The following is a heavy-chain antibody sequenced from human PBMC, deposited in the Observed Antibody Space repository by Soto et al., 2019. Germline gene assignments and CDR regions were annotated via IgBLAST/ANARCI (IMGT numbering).Heavy chain of an antibody. D-gene: IGHD6-19*01. CDR1: GESISNFY. V-gene: IGHV4-4*07. CDR3: ARDRYGWYPGYDLDV. CDR2: VHVSGGT. Sequence: QVRLRESGPGLVRPSETLSLTCSVSGESISNFYWSWIRQPAGKGLEWIGHVHVSGGTNYNAPLQSRVTMSVDTSSNHVSLQLRSLTAADTAVYYCARDRYGWYPGYDLDVWGPGTTVTVSS. J-gene: IGHJ6*02.